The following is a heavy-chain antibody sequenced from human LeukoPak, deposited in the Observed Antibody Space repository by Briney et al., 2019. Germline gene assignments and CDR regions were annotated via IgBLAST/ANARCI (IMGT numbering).Heavy chain of an antibody. CDR3: ARGGHGSGSLYYYYGMDV. D-gene: IGHD3-10*01. CDR1: GGSFSGYY. CDR2: INHSGST. Sequence: SETLSLTCAVYGGSFSGYYWSWIRQPPGKGLEWIGEINHSGSTNYNPSLKSRVTISVDTSKNQFSLKLSSVTAADTAVYYCARGGHGSGSLYYYYGMDVWGQGTTVTVSS. V-gene: IGHV4-34*01. J-gene: IGHJ6*02.